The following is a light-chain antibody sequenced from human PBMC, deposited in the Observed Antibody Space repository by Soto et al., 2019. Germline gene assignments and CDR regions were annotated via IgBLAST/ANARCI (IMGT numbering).Light chain of an antibody. CDR3: QQHNNWPPIT. CDR2: GAS. J-gene: IGKJ5*01. CDR1: QSVRSN. V-gene: IGKV3-15*01. Sequence: EIVMTQSPATLSVSPGESATLSCRASQSVRSNLAWYQQNPGQAPRLLIYGASTRATGIPARFSGSGSGTEFTLTISSLQSEDFAVYYCQQHNNWPPITFGQGTRLEN.